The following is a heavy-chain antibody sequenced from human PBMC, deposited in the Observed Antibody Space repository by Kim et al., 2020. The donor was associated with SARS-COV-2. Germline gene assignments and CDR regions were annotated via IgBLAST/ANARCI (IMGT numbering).Heavy chain of an antibody. J-gene: IGHJ4*02. Sequence: SETLSLTCTVSGGSISSYYWSWIRQPPGKGLEWIGYIYYSGSTNYNPSLKSRVTISVDTSKNQFSLKLSSVTAADTAVYYCARLHYYYGSGSYFSGNDYWGQGTLVTVSS. CDR2: IYYSGST. D-gene: IGHD3-10*01. V-gene: IGHV4-59*01. CDR1: GGSISSYY. CDR3: ARLHYYYGSGSYFSGNDY.